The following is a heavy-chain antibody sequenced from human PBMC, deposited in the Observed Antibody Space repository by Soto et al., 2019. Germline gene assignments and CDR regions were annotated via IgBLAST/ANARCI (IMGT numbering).Heavy chain of an antibody. Sequence: GGSLRLSCAASGFTFSSYEMNWVRQAPGKGLEWVSYISSSGSTIYYADSVKGRFTISRDNAKNSLYLQMNSLRAEDTAVYYCARSFYSSSSRWGQGTLVTVSS. CDR2: ISSSGSTI. V-gene: IGHV3-48*03. CDR1: GFTFSSYE. CDR3: ARSFYSSSSR. D-gene: IGHD6-13*01. J-gene: IGHJ4*02.